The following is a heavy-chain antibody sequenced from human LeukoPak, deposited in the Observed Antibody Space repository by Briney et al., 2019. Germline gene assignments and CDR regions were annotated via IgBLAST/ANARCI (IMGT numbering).Heavy chain of an antibody. J-gene: IGHJ4*02. CDR1: GGSISSYY. V-gene: IGHV4-59*01. D-gene: IGHD1-26*01. Sequence: ASETLFLTCTVSGGSISSYYWSWIRQPPGKGLEWIGYIYYTGNTNYNPSLKSRVTMSVDTSKNKFSLTLASVTAADTAVYYCARGTQVRRSGIVYWGQGILVTVSS. CDR2: IYYTGNT. CDR3: ARGTQVRRSGIVY.